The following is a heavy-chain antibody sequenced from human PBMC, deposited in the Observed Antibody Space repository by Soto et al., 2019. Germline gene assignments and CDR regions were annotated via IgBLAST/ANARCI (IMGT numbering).Heavy chain of an antibody. CDR1: GFTFSSYG. V-gene: IGHV3-33*01. CDR3: ARDFEDYDILTGYLEDAFDI. D-gene: IGHD3-9*01. J-gene: IGHJ3*02. Sequence: ESGGGVVQPGRSLRLSCAASGFTFSSYGMHWVRQAPGKGLEWVAVIWYDGSNKYYADSVKGRFTISRDNSKNTLYLQMNSLRAEDTAVYYCARDFEDYDILTGYLEDAFDIWGQGTMVTVSS. CDR2: IWYDGSNK.